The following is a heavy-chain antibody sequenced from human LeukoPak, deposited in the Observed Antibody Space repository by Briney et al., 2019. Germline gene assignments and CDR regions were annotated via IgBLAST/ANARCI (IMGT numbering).Heavy chain of an antibody. Sequence: ASVKVSCKASGYTFTGYYMHWVRQAPGQGHEWMGWINPNSGGTNYAQKFQGRVTMTRDTSISTAYMELSRLRSDDTAVYYCAREDSSSPAFDYWGQGTLVTVSS. CDR1: GYTFTGYY. CDR2: INPNSGGT. D-gene: IGHD6-6*01. J-gene: IGHJ4*02. CDR3: AREDSSSPAFDY. V-gene: IGHV1-2*02.